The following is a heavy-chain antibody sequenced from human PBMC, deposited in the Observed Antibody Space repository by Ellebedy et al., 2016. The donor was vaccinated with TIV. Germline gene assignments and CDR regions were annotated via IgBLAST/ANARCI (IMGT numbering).Heavy chain of an antibody. Sequence: AASVKVSCKASGYIVTNHAIHWVRQPPGQSFEWMGWIYPANGDTKYSQQFQGRVTFTSDTSATPAYMELSSLRSEDTAVYYCARNKPGGDNWFDPWGQGTLVTVSS. D-gene: IGHD3-16*01. CDR3: ARNKPGGDNWFDP. J-gene: IGHJ5*02. CDR1: GYIVTNHA. CDR2: IYPANGDT. V-gene: IGHV1-3*01.